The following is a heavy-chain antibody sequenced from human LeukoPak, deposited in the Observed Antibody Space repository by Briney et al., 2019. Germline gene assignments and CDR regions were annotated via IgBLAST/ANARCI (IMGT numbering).Heavy chain of an antibody. CDR3: ARGLHADCTNAVCYDNWFDP. CDR2: ISSCGST. CDR1: GGPIRFCY. J-gene: IGHJ5*02. Sequence: SDTVSLLCSVSGGPIRFCYGSWLRQPAGRALEGVGRISSCGSTNYNPSLKSRVTMSVDTFKNQFSLKLSSVTAADTAVYYCARGLHADCTNAVCYDNWFDPWGQGTLVTVS. D-gene: IGHD2-8*01. V-gene: IGHV4-4*07.